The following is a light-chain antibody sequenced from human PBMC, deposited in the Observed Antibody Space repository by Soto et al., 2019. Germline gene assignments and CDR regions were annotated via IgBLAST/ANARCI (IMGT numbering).Light chain of an antibody. J-gene: IGKJ2*01. CDR3: QQYGSSPYT. CDR2: GAS. CDR1: QSVTSDY. Sequence: IVLTQSPGTLSLSPGEIATLSCSASQSVTSDYLAWYQQKPGQPARLLIYGASNRATAIAERFSGSGSATDFNLTISRVDPEDFSVYYCQQYGSSPYTFGQGTRLDI. V-gene: IGKV3-20*01.